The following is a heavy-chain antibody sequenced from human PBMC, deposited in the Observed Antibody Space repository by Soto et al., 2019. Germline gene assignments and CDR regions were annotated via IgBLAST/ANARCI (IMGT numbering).Heavy chain of an antibody. CDR2: ISSRGTTR. J-gene: IGHJ6*02. V-gene: IGHV3-48*03. Sequence: EVQLVESGGGLVQPGGSLRLSCAASGFTFSSYEMNWVRQAPGKGLEWVSYISSRGTTRYYADSVKGRFTISRDNANNSLYLQMNSLRAEDTAVYYCARDEDKLRGVFPYFYGMDVWGQGTTVTVSS. D-gene: IGHD3-10*01. CDR1: GFTFSSYE. CDR3: ARDEDKLRGVFPYFYGMDV.